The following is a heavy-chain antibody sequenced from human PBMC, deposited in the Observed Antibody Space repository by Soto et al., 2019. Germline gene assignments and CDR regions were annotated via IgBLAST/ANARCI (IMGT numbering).Heavy chain of an antibody. CDR3: ARDYDIWGEDWFDP. Sequence: QVQLVQSGGAMRKPGASVKVSCKASGYTFTNFGISWVRQAPGQGFEWVGWISGYNGDTNYAPKFRGRVIMTKDTSTTTAYMELTTLTSDDTAVYYCARDYDIWGEDWFDPWGQGTLVTVSS. CDR1: GYTFTNFG. J-gene: IGHJ5*02. V-gene: IGHV1-18*01. CDR2: ISGYNGDT. D-gene: IGHD3-9*01.